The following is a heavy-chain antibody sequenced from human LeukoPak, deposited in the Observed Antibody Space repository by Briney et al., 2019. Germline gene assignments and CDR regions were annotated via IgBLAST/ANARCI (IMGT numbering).Heavy chain of an antibody. V-gene: IGHV4-39*01. J-gene: IGHJ4*02. Sequence: PSEILSLTCTVSGGSISSSSYYWGWIRQPPGKGLEWIGSTYYSGSTYYNPSLKSRVTISVDTSKNQFSLKLSSVAAADTAVYYCATDQLFYGDSRGYWGQGTLVTVSS. CDR1: GGSISSSSYY. D-gene: IGHD4-17*01. CDR3: ATDQLFYGDSRGY. CDR2: TYYSGST.